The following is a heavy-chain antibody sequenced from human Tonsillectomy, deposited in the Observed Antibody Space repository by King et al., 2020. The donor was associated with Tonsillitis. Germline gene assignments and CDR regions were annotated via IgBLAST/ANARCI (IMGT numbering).Heavy chain of an antibody. J-gene: IGHJ6*03. CDR1: GGSISSYY. Sequence: VQLQESGPGLVKPSETLSLTCTVFGGSISSYYWSWILQPPGKGLEWIGYISYTRSTNYNLSLKSRVTISVDTSKNKFSLKLSSVTAADTAVYYCARKGYYMDVWGKGTTVTVSS. V-gene: IGHV4-59*12. CDR3: ARKGYYMDV. CDR2: ISYTRST.